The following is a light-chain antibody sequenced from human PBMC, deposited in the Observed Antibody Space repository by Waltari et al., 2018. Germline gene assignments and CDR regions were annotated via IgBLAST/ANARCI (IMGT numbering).Light chain of an antibody. CDR3: QSYDRSLDGYVV. Sequence: QSVLTQPPSVSGAPGQRVTISCTGSSSNIGANYDVHWYKQLTGTAPKVLIYCYTNRPSVLPDRFSCSKSGTSASLAISGLQAEDEADYYCQSYDRSLDGYVVFGGGTKLTVL. V-gene: IGLV1-40*01. CDR2: CYT. CDR1: SSNIGANYD. J-gene: IGLJ2*01.